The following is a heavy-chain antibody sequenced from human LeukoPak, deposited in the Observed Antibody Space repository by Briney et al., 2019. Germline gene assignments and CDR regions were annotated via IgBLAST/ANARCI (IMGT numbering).Heavy chain of an antibody. J-gene: IGHJ4*02. CDR2: IIPIFGTA. D-gene: IGHD5-24*01. V-gene: IGHV1-69*05. CDR1: GGTFSSYA. CDR3: AREGRRDGYNSGGWFHFDY. Sequence: ASVKVSCKASGGTFSSYAISWVRQAPGQWLEWMGGIIPIFGTANYAQKFQGRVTITTDESTSTAYMEPSSLRSEDTAVYYCAREGRRDGYNSGGWFHFDYWGQGTLVTVSS.